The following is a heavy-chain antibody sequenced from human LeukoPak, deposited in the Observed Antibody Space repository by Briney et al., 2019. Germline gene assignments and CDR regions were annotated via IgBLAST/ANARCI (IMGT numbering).Heavy chain of an antibody. CDR2: IKQDGSEK. CDR1: QFPFSSSW. J-gene: IGHJ4*02. Sequence: GGSLRHSCAASQFPFSSSWMSWVRQAPGKGLEWVANIKQDGSEKYYVDSVKGRFTISRDNAKNSLYLQMNSLRAEDTAVYYCAGNYGGNSDSWGQGTLVTVSS. CDR3: AGNYGGNSDS. V-gene: IGHV3-7*02. D-gene: IGHD4-23*01.